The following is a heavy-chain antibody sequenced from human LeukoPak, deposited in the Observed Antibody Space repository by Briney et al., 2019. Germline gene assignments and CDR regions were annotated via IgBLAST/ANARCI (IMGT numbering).Heavy chain of an antibody. J-gene: IGHJ4*02. D-gene: IGHD6-6*01. V-gene: IGHV4-59*08. Sequence: ASETLSLTCSVSGGSVSNYYWSWIRQPPGKGLEWIGYVYYTGSTNYNPSLKSRVTMFEDKSKNQLSLRLYSVTVADTAVYYCARHFAYSSSSYFDYWGQGSLVTVSS. CDR2: VYYTGST. CDR3: ARHFAYSSSSYFDY. CDR1: GGSVSNYY.